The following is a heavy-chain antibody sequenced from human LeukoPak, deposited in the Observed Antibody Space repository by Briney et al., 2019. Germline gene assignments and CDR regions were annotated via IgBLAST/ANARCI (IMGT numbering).Heavy chain of an antibody. J-gene: IGHJ4*02. Sequence: GGSLRLTCGASGFTFSSYSMNWVRQAPGKGQERGSYISSSSSTIYYADSVKSRFTISRDNSKNTLYLQMNSLRAEDTAVYYCAKLAGSEYQNLCRDWGQGTLVTVSS. D-gene: IGHD2-2*01. V-gene: IGHV3-48*01. CDR2: ISSSSSTI. CDR3: AKLAGSEYQNLCRD. CDR1: GFTFSSYS.